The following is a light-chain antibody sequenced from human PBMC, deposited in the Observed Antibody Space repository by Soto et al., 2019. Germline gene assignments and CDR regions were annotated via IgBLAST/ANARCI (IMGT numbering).Light chain of an antibody. CDR1: SSDVGDNKY. CDR2: EVS. Sequence: QSALTQPASVSGSPGQSITISCTGTSSDVGDNKYVSWYQHHPGKAPRLMIYEVSNRPSGVSNRFSGSKSGNTASLTISGLQAEDEADYYCSSFISSSLNRVFGGGTKLTVL. J-gene: IGLJ3*02. CDR3: SSFISSSLNRV. V-gene: IGLV2-14*01.